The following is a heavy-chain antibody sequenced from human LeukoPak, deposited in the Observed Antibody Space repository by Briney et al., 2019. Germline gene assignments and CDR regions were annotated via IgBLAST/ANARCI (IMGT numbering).Heavy chain of an antibody. D-gene: IGHD3-10*01. Sequence: GRSLRLSCAASGFTFSSYAMHWVRQAPGKGLEWVAVISYDGSNKCYADSVKGRFTISRDNSKNTLYLQMNSLRAEDTAVYYCAREGSGSQGGSDHYYYYYYMDVWGKGTTVTVSS. CDR3: AREGSGSQGGSDHYYYYYYMDV. J-gene: IGHJ6*03. V-gene: IGHV3-30*04. CDR2: ISYDGSNK. CDR1: GFTFSSYA.